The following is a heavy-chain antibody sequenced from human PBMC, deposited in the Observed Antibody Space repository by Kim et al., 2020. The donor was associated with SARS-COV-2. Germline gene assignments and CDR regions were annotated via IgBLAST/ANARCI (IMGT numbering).Heavy chain of an antibody. V-gene: IGHV1-8*01. J-gene: IGHJ4*02. D-gene: IGHD2-2*01. CDR3: ARGGADIVVVPAAIGGDY. CDR2: MNPNSGNT. Sequence: ASVKVSCKASGYTFTSYDINWVRQATGQGLEWMGWMNPNSGNTGYAQKFQGRVTMTRNTSISTAYMELSSLRSEDTAVYYCARGGADIVVVPAAIGGDYWGQGTLVTVSS. CDR1: GYTFTSYD.